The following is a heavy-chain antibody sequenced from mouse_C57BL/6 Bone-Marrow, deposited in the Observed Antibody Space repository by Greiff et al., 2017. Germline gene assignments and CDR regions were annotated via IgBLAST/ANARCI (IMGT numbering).Heavy chain of an antibody. CDR1: GFSLTSYG. J-gene: IGHJ1*03. D-gene: IGHD2-4*01. CDR2: IWGDGST. CDR3: AKQRLRLWYFDV. Sequence: VQLQQSGPGLVAPSPSLSITCTVSGFSLTSYGVSWVRQPPGKGLEWLGVIWGDGSTNYHSALISRLSISKDNSTSQVVLKLNSRQTDDTATYYCAKQRLRLWYFDVWGTGTTVTVSS. V-gene: IGHV2-3*01.